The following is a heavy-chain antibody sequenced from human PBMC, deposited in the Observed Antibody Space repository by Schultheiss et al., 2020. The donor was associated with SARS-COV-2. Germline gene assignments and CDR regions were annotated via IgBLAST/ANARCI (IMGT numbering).Heavy chain of an antibody. Sequence: SQTLSLTCTVSGGSISSYYWSWIRQPAGKGLEWIGRIYTSGSTNYNPSLKSRVTMSVDTSKNQFSLKLSSVTAADTAVYYCARVGTVTTGLYYFDYWGQGTLVTVSS. CDR2: IYTSGST. CDR3: ARVGTVTTGLYYFDY. D-gene: IGHD4-17*01. J-gene: IGHJ4*02. CDR1: GGSISSYY. V-gene: IGHV4-4*07.